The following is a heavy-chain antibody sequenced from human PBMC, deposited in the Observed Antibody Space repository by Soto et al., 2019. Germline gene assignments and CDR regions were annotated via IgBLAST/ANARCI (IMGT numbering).Heavy chain of an antibody. Sequence: QVQLVQSGAAVKKPGSSVKVSCKASGGTFSSYTISWVRQAPGQGLEWMGRIIPILGIANYAQKFQGRVTITADKSTSTAYMELSSLRSEDTAVYYCARGIGYPSYNWFDPWGQGTLVTVSS. CDR3: ARGIGYPSYNWFDP. J-gene: IGHJ5*02. CDR1: GGTFSSYT. V-gene: IGHV1-69*02. D-gene: IGHD1-1*01. CDR2: IIPILGIA.